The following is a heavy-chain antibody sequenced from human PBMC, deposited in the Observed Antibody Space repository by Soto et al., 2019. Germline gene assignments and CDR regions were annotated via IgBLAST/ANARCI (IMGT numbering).Heavy chain of an antibody. J-gene: IGHJ4*02. CDR2: IHHSGGT. Sequence: QVQLQESGPGLVKPSGTLSLTCAVSGDSISSHDWWSWVRQPPNKGLEWIAEIHHSGGTNYNPCRMSRATISVDNSKNQFSLKLISATAADTAVYYCVRNGYYSLDYWGQGTLVSVSS. CDR3: VRNGYYSLDY. CDR1: GDSISSHDW. V-gene: IGHV4-4*02. D-gene: IGHD3-3*01.